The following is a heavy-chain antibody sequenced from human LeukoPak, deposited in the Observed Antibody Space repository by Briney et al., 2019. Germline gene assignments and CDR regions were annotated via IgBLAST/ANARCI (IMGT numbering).Heavy chain of an antibody. CDR3: AKGSYYDSSGSFYFDY. V-gene: IGHV3-23*01. CDR2: ISGSGDNT. D-gene: IGHD3-22*01. CDR1: GFTFSSYF. Sequence: GGSLRLSCAASGFTFSSYFMSWVRQAPGKGLEWVSGISGSGDNTYYADSVKGRFTISRDNSKSTLYVQVNSLGTEDTAAYYCAKGSYYDSSGSFYFDYWGQGTLVTVSS. J-gene: IGHJ4*02.